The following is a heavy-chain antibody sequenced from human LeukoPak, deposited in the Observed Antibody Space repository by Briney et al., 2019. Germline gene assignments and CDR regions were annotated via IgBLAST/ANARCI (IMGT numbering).Heavy chain of an antibody. Sequence: GGSLRLSCAASGFTFNSYSMNWVRQAPGKGLEWVSSISSSSSYIYYADSVKGRFTISRDNAKNSLYLQMNSLRAEDTAVYYCAREAYGSGSYYNARWFDPWGQGTLVTVSS. J-gene: IGHJ5*02. CDR3: AREAYGSGSYYNARWFDP. CDR2: ISSSSSYI. V-gene: IGHV3-21*01. D-gene: IGHD3-10*01. CDR1: GFTFNSYS.